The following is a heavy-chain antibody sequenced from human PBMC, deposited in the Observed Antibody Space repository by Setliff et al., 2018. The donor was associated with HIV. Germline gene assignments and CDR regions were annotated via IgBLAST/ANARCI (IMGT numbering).Heavy chain of an antibody. J-gene: IGHJ4*02. CDR2: IIPIFGTA. D-gene: IGHD6-13*01. CDR1: GGTFSSYA. CDR3: LRRATAAEVFDY. Sequence: SVKVSCKASGGTFSSYAISWVRQAPGQGLEWMGGIIPIFGTANYAQKFQGRVTITTDTSANTAYMELSNLRSEDTAIYYCLRRATAAEVFDYWGQGTLVTVSS. V-gene: IGHV1-69*05.